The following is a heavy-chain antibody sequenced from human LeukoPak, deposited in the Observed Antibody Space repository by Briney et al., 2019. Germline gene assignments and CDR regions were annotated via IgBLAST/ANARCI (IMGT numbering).Heavy chain of an antibody. V-gene: IGHV1-2*02. J-gene: IGHJ4*02. CDR2: INPNSGDT. CDR3: ARDSTTVARGRVG. D-gene: IGHD4-17*01. Sequence: ASVKVSCKASGYTFTGYYMHWVRQAPGQGLEWMGWINPNSGDTDSVQKFQGRVTMTRDTSITTAYMELSRLRSEDTAVYYCARDSTTVARGRVGWGQGTLVTASS. CDR1: GYTFTGYY.